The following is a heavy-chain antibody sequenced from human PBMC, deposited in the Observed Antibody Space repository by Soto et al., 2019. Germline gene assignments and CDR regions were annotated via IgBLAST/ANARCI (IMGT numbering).Heavy chain of an antibody. J-gene: IGHJ4*02. D-gene: IGHD3-22*01. CDR1: RGTFSSYA. V-gene: IGHV1-69*13. CDR3: AKVSGYYDSSGYGLDY. Sequence: SVKVSCKASRGTFSSYAISWVRQAPAQGLEWMGGIIPIFGTANYAQKFQGRVTITADESTSTAYMELSSLRSEDTAVYYGAKVSGYYDSSGYGLDYWGQGTLVTVSS. CDR2: IIPIFGTA.